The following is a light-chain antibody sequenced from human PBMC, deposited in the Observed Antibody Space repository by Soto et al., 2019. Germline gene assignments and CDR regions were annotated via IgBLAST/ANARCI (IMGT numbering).Light chain of an antibody. V-gene: IGKV3D-20*01. CDR3: QQYGSSPGT. J-gene: IGKJ1*01. Sequence: EIVLTQSPATLSLSPGERATLSCGARQSVRSTSLAWYQQKPGLAPRLLIYDASRRATGIPDRFSGSGSGRDFTLTISRLEPEDFAVYYCQQYGSSPGTFGQGTKVEIK. CDR2: DAS. CDR1: QSVRSTS.